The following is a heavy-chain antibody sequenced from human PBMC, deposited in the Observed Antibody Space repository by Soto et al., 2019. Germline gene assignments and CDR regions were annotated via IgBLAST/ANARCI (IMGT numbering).Heavy chain of an antibody. CDR3: ARVAVYYYGSGSYYLNWFDP. CDR2: IYYSGST. V-gene: IGHV4-61*01. Sequence: QVQLQESGPGLVKPSETLSLTCTVSGGSVSSGSYYWSWIRQPPGKGLEWIGYIYYSGSTNYNPSLKSRVTISVETSKNQFSLKLSSVTAADTAVYYCARVAVYYYGSGSYYLNWFDPWGQGTLVTVSS. J-gene: IGHJ5*02. D-gene: IGHD3-10*01. CDR1: GGSVSSGSYY.